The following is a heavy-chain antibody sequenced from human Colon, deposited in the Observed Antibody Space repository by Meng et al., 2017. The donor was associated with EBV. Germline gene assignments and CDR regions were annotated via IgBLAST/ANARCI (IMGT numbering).Heavy chain of an antibody. Sequence: HVPIKESGPGLVKPSHTLSITCTGSGGSISSGGYYWSWIRQHPGKGLEWIGYIYYSGSTYYNPSLKSRVTISIDTSKNQFSLKLSSVTAADTAVYYCARGPSRWLQFSFDYWGQGTLVTVSS. CDR3: ARGPSRWLQFSFDY. D-gene: IGHD5-24*01. J-gene: IGHJ4*02. V-gene: IGHV4-31*03. CDR2: IYYSGST. CDR1: GGSISSGGYY.